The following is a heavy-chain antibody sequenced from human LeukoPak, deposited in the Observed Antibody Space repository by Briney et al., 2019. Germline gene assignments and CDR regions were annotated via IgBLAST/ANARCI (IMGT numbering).Heavy chain of an antibody. V-gene: IGHV4-61*02. Sequence: SQTLSLTCSVSGTSLNSGSRYWSWIRQPAGKGLEWVGRVYASGSTNYNPSLKSRVTISIDTSRNNFSLKMTSVTAADTAVYYCARVGTAGTYRDNYFDFWGQGALVTVSS. D-gene: IGHD3-16*02. CDR1: GTSLNSGSRY. CDR2: VYASGST. CDR3: ARVGTAGTYRDNYFDF. J-gene: IGHJ4*02.